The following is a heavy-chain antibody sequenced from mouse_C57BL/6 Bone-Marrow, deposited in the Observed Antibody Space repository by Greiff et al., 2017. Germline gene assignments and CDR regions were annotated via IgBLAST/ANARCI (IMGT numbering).Heavy chain of an antibody. Sequence: VQVVESGPGLVQPSQSLSITCTVSGFSLTSYGVHWVRQSPGKGLEWLGVIWRGGSTDYNAAFMSRLSITKDNSKSQVFFKMNSLQADDTAIYYCARIRLHWYFDVWGTGTTVTVSS. V-gene: IGHV2-5*01. CDR3: ARIRLHWYFDV. CDR1: GFSLTSYG. D-gene: IGHD6-2*01. CDR2: IWRGGST. J-gene: IGHJ1*03.